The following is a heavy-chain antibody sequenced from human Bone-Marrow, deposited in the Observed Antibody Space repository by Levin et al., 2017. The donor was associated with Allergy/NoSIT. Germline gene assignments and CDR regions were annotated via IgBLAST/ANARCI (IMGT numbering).Heavy chain of an antibody. Sequence: GESLKISCAASGFTFSDYYMSWIRQAPGKGLEWVSYISSSGSTIYYADSVKGRFTISRDNAKNSLYLQMNSLRAEDTAVYYCARDRHDYGDAFDYWGQGTLVTVSS. J-gene: IGHJ4*02. CDR1: GFTFSDYY. D-gene: IGHD4-17*01. CDR3: ARDRHDYGDAFDY. V-gene: IGHV3-11*01. CDR2: ISSSGSTI.